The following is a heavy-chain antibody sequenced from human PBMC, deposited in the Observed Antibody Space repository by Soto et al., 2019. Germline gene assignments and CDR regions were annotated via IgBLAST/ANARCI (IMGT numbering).Heavy chain of an antibody. CDR3: ASGGYYYDSSGYYSDY. V-gene: IGHV1-18*01. Sequence: QVQLVQSGAEVKKPGASVKVSCKASGYTFTGYGIGWVRQAPGQGLEWMGWISGYNANTNYPQKLQGRITMTTDTSTSTAYMELRSLRSDDTAVYYCASGGYYYDSSGYYSDYWGRGTLVTVSS. CDR2: ISGYNANT. D-gene: IGHD3-22*01. J-gene: IGHJ4*02. CDR1: GYTFTGYG.